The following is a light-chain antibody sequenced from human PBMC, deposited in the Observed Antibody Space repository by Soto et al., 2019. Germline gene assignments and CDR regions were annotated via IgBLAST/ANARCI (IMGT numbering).Light chain of an antibody. Sequence: QSALTQPPSASGSPGQSVTISCTGTKSDIGVYDFVSWYQQHPGKAPRLIIYEVVQRPSGVPDRFSGSKSGNTASLTVSGLQAADEADYVCKSYAGSNTYVFGSGTKLTVL. CDR2: EVV. CDR3: KSYAGSNTYV. V-gene: IGLV2-8*01. CDR1: KSDIGVYDF. J-gene: IGLJ1*01.